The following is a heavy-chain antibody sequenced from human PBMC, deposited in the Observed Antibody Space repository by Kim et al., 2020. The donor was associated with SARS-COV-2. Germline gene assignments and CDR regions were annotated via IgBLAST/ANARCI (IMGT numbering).Heavy chain of an antibody. V-gene: IGHV3-9*01. CDR1: GFTFDDYA. Sequence: GGSLRLSCAASGFTFDDYAMHWVRQAPGKGLEWVSGISWNSGSIVYADSVKGRFTISRDNAKNSLYLQMNSLRAEDTALYYCAKAVATFHYYYYSMDVWGQGTTVTVSS. D-gene: IGHD5-12*01. CDR2: ISWNSGSI. J-gene: IGHJ6*02. CDR3: AKAVATFHYYYYSMDV.